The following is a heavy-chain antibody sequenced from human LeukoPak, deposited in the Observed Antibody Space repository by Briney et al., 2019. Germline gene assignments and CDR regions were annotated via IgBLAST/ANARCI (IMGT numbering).Heavy chain of an antibody. CDR1: GFTFNNFA. D-gene: IGHD3-22*01. CDR3: AREWYYYDSSGYRFWFDP. CDR2: ISGSDGRT. Sequence: GGSLRLSCAASGFTFNNFAMSWVRQTPEKGLEWVSAISGSDGRTFYADSVKGRFTISRGNSKNTLSLQMNSLRAEDTAVYYCAREWYYYDSSGYRFWFDPWGQGTLVTVSS. V-gene: IGHV3-23*01. J-gene: IGHJ5*02.